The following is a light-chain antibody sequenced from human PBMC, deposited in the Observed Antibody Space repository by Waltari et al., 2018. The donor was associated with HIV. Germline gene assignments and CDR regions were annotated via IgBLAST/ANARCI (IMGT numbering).Light chain of an antibody. V-gene: IGLV2-14*01. CDR2: EVN. J-gene: IGLJ2*01. CDR1: SSDIGSYNY. Sequence: QSALTQPASVSGSPGQSITVSCTGTSSDIGSYNYVSWYQQTPGTAPKLVIYEVNNPPSGISNRFSGSKSGTTASLTISGLQTEDEAHYYCSSFTTSNTLLFGGGTKVTVL. CDR3: SSFTTSNTLL.